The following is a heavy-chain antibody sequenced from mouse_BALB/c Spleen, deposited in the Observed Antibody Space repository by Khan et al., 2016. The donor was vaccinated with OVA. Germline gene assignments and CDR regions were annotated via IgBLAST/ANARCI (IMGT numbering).Heavy chain of an antibody. CDR3: ARIFIGTTDYAMDY. V-gene: IGHV2-2*02. CDR1: GFSLTSYG. Sequence: QVQLKESGPGLVQPSQSLSITCTVSGFSLTSYGVHWVRQSPGKGLEWLGVIWSGGSTVYNAAFISRLSISKDNSKSQVFFKMNSLQANDTAIYYCARIFIGTTDYAMDYWGQGTSVTVSS. J-gene: IGHJ4*01. CDR2: IWSGGST. D-gene: IGHD2-14*01.